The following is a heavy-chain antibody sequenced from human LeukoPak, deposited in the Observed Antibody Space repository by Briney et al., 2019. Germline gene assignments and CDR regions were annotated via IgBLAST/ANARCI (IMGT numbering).Heavy chain of an antibody. J-gene: IGHJ4*02. CDR2: ISSSGSTI. Sequence: GGSLRLSCAASGFTVSSNYMSWIRQAPGKGLEWVSYISSSGSTIYYADSVKGRFTISRDNAKNSLYLQMNSLRAEDTAVYYCARSADYDSSFFDYWGQGTLVTVSS. CDR1: GFTVSSNY. CDR3: ARSADYDSSFFDY. D-gene: IGHD3-22*01. V-gene: IGHV3-11*01.